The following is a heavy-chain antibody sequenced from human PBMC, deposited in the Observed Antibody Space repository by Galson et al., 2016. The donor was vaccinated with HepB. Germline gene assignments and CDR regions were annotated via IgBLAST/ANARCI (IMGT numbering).Heavy chain of an antibody. D-gene: IGHD3-10*01. V-gene: IGHV3-48*04. Sequence: SLRLSCADSGFTFNTSGMNWVRQAPGKGLEWVSYISSASSIKYYADSVKGRFTISRDNARHSLYLEMNSLRGEDTAVYYCARDRSSGSGNFGYWGQGTLVTVSS. CDR3: ARDRSSGSGNFGY. CDR1: GFTFNTSG. CDR2: ISSASSIK. J-gene: IGHJ4*02.